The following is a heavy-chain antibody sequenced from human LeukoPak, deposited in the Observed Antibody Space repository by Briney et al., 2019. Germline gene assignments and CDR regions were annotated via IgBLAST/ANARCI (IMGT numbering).Heavy chain of an antibody. J-gene: IGHJ4*02. CDR2: INHSGST. Sequence: PSETLSLTCAVYGGSFSGYYWSWIRQPPGKGLEWIGEINHSGSTNYNPSLKSRVTISVDTSKNQFSLKLSSVTAADTAVYYCARGPRLSRYCSITSCRRFDYWGQGTLVTVSS. V-gene: IGHV4-34*01. D-gene: IGHD2-2*01. CDR3: ARGPRLSRYCSITSCRRFDY. CDR1: GGSFSGYY.